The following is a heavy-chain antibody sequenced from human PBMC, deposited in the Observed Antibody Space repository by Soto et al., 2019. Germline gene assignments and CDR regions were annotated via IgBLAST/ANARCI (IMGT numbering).Heavy chain of an antibody. Sequence: LRLSCAASGFTFSSYGMHWVRQAPGKGLEWVAVIWYDGSNKYYADSVKGRFTISRDNSKNTLYLQMNSLRAEDTAVYYCARGLYSRYQLLYYFDYWGQGTLVTVSS. D-gene: IGHD2-2*01. J-gene: IGHJ4*02. CDR2: IWYDGSNK. CDR3: ARGLYSRYQLLYYFDY. CDR1: GFTFSSYG. V-gene: IGHV3-33*01.